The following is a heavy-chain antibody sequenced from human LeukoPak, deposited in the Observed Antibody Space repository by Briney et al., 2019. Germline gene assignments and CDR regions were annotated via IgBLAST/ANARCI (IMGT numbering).Heavy chain of an antibody. CDR2: INPNSGGT. D-gene: IGHD3-10*01. CDR3: ARALGLVRGAPGY. J-gene: IGHJ4*02. CDR1: GYTFTGYY. V-gene: IGHV1-2*02. Sequence: ASVKVSCKASGYTFTGYYMHWVRQGPGQGLEWVGWINPNSGGTNYAQKFQGRVTMTRDTSISTAYMELSRLRSDDTAVYYCARALGLVRGAPGYWGQGTLVTVSS.